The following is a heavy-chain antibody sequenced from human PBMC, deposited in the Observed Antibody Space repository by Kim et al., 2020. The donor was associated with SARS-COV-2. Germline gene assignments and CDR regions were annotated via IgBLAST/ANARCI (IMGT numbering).Heavy chain of an antibody. J-gene: IGHJ4*02. D-gene: IGHD3-22*01. CDR3: ARGCNYDNSWTFDY. CDR2: MNPNSGNT. CDR1: GYTFTNYD. V-gene: IGHV1-8*01. Sequence: ASVKVSCKASGYTFTNYDINWVRQATGQGLEWMGWMNPNSGNTGYAQKFQGRVTMTRSTSISTAYMELSSLSSEDTAVYYCARGCNYDNSWTFDYWGQGTLVTVSS.